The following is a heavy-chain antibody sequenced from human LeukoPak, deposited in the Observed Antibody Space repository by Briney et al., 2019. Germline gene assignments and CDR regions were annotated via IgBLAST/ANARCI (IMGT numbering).Heavy chain of an antibody. CDR2: IYPGDSDT. J-gene: IGHJ4*02. V-gene: IGHV5-51*01. D-gene: IGHD6-6*01. CDR1: GCMLTYYL. CDR3: ARRGQPVPFDY. Sequence: GQSLYVACMYSGCMLTYYLIAWLRQLPGKELAWMGGIYPGDSDTKYSPSFQGQVTISADKSISTAYLQWSSLKASDTGMYYCARRGQPVPFDYWGQGTLVTVSA.